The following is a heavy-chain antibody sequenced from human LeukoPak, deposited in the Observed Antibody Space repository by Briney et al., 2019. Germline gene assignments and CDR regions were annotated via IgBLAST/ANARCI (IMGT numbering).Heavy chain of an antibody. Sequence: PGGSLRLSCAASGFTFSSYAMSWVRQAPGKGLEWVSAISGSGGSTYYADSVKGRFTISRDNSKNTLYLQMNSLRAEDTAVYYCAKDGSTNGVCYTGLVYWGQGTLVTVSS. CDR1: GFTFSSYA. CDR2: ISGSGGST. CDR3: AKDGSTNGVCYTGLVY. J-gene: IGHJ4*02. V-gene: IGHV3-23*01. D-gene: IGHD2-8*01.